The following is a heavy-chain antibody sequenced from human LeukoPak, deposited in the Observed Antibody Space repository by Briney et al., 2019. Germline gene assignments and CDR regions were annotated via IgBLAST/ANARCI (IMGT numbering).Heavy chain of an antibody. J-gene: IGHJ3*02. CDR2: ISSSSSYI. CDR1: GFTFSWYT. V-gene: IGHV3-21*01. D-gene: IGHD1-26*01. Sequence: GGSLRLSCAASGFTFSWYTMNWVRQAPGKGLEWVLIISSSSSYIYYADSVKGRFTISRDNAENSLYLQMNSLRAEDTAVYYCARTVVGATTAAFDIWGQGTMVTVSS. CDR3: ARTVVGATTAAFDI.